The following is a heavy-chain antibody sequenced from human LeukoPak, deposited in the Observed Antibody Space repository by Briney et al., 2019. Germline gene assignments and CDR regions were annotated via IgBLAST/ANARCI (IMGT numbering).Heavy chain of an antibody. Sequence: GGSLRLSCAASGFTFSSYSMNWVRQAPGKGLEWVSCISSSSSYIYYADSVKGRFTISRDNAKNSLYLQMNSLRAEDTAVYYCARGGTYYDFWSGFDYWGQGTLVTVSS. V-gene: IGHV3-21*01. J-gene: IGHJ4*02. CDR2: ISSSSSYI. CDR3: ARGGTYYDFWSGFDY. CDR1: GFTFSSYS. D-gene: IGHD3-3*01.